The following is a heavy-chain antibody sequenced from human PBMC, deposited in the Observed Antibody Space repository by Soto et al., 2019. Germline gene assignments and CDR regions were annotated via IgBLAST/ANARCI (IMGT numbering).Heavy chain of an antibody. V-gene: IGHV3-30-3*01. CDR1: GFILSTYA. CDR2: ISYDGNNK. J-gene: IGHJ6*02. CDR3: ARAGCDGGSCYTLVGLRYGMDV. D-gene: IGHD2-15*01. Sequence: QVQLVESGGGVVQPGRSLRLSCAASGFILSTYARYWVRQAPGKGLEWVAVISYDGNNKYYADSVKGRFTISRDNSKNTLYLQMNSLRAEDTAVYYCARAGCDGGSCYTLVGLRYGMDVWGQGTTVTVSS.